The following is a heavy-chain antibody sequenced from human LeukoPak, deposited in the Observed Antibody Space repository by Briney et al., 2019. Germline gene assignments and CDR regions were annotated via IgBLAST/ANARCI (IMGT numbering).Heavy chain of an antibody. J-gene: IGHJ4*02. CDR1: GFSVSSIY. V-gene: IGHV3-53*01. CDR2: IYSGGTT. CDR3: ARDMGFGDLMGY. D-gene: IGHD3-10*01. Sequence: GGSLRLSCAASGFSVSSIYMSWVRQAPVKGLEWVAVIYSGGTTYYADSVRGRFTISRDNSKNTLYLQMNSLRVEDTALYYCARDMGFGDLMGYWGQGTLVTVSS.